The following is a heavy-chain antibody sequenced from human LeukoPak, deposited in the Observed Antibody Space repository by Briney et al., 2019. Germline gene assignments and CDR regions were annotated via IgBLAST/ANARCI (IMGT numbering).Heavy chain of an antibody. CDR3: ARSMIVEGRYYFDH. J-gene: IGHJ4*02. V-gene: IGHV1-46*01. Sequence: ASVKVSCKASGYTFTSYYMHWVRQAPGQGLEWMGIINPSGGSASYAQMFQGRITMTRDTSTSTVYMELSSLRSEDTAVYYCARSMIVEGRYYFDHWGQGTLVTVSS. CDR1: GYTFTSYY. D-gene: IGHD3-22*01. CDR2: INPSGGSA.